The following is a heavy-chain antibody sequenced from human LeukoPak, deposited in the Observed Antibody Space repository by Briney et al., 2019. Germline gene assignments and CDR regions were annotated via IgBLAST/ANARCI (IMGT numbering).Heavy chain of an antibody. J-gene: IGHJ4*02. CDR3: AKSHGDYGLLDY. CDR1: VYSLTDLS. V-gene: IGHV1-24*01. CDR2: FDTEDGEP. Sequence: ASVKVSCKVSVYSLTDLSLHWVRQAPGKGLEWMGGFDTEDGEPIYAQKFQGRLSMTEDTSKDTGYMELRTLRSEDTALYYCAKSHGDYGLLDYWGQGTLVTVSS. D-gene: IGHD4-17*01.